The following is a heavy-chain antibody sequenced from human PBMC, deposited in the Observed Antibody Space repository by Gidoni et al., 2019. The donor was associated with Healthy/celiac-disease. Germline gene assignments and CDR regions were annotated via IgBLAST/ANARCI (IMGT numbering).Heavy chain of an antibody. Sequence: EVQLVESGGGLVQPGRSLRLSCAAPGFPFDHYALPVVRQAPGKGLEWVSGISWNSGSIGYADSVKGRFTISRDNAKNSLYLQMNSLRAEDTALYYCAKDSFLYYDILTGYSYYYGMDVWGQGTTVTVSS. V-gene: IGHV3-9*01. CDR2: ISWNSGSI. J-gene: IGHJ6*02. CDR3: AKDSFLYYDILTGYSYYYGMDV. CDR1: GFPFDHYA. D-gene: IGHD3-9*01.